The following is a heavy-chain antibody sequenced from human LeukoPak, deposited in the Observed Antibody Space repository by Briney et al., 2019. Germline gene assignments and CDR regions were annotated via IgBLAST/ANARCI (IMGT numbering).Heavy chain of an antibody. V-gene: IGHV3-74*03. CDR3: VRGLGDY. CDR1: GFSLSSYW. CDR2: IDIDGRII. Sequence: GGSLRLSRAASGFSLSSYWMHWVRQAPGKALVWVARIDIDGRIITHAESVKGRFTISGDNAKNTVYLQMNDMRDEDTATYYCVRGLGDYWGQGTLVTVSS. J-gene: IGHJ4*02.